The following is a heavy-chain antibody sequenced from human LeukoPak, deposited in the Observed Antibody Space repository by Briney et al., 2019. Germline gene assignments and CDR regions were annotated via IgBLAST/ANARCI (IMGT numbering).Heavy chain of an antibody. V-gene: IGHV1-46*01. J-gene: IGHJ4*02. CDR3: ARDDNYGIFVNVDY. D-gene: IGHD4-11*01. Sequence: ASVKVSCKASGYTFTSYYMHWVRQAPGQGLEWMGIINPSGGSTSYAQKLQGRVTLTTDTSTSTAYMELSSLRSDDTAVYYCARDDNYGIFVNVDYWGQGTLVTVSS. CDR2: INPSGGST. CDR1: GYTFTSYY.